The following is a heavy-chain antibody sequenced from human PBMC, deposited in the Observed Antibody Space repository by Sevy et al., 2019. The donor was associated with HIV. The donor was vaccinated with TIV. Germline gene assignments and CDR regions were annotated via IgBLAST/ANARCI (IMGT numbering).Heavy chain of an antibody. Sequence: GGSLRLSCAASGFTFSNAWMSWVRQAPGKGLEWVGGIKSKIDGGTTYYAAPVKGRFTISRDDSKNTLYLQMNSLKAEDTAVYYCTRDGVYCSGTSCEYWGQGTLVTVSS. CDR1: GFTFSNAW. CDR2: IKSKIDGGTT. CDR3: TRDGVYCSGTSCEY. V-gene: IGHV3-15*01. D-gene: IGHD2-2*01. J-gene: IGHJ4*02.